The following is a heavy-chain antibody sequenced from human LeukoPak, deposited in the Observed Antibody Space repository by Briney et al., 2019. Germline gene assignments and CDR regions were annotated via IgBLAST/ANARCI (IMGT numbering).Heavy chain of an antibody. D-gene: IGHD3-10*01. V-gene: IGHV3-23*01. J-gene: IGHJ4*02. CDR2: ISGSGDNT. CDR1: GFTFSSYA. CDR3: ATELAGDY. Sequence: GGSLRLSCAASGFTFSSYAINWVRQAPGKGLEWVSEISGSGDNTYYADSVKGRFTISRDNAKNSLYLQMNSLRAEDTAVYYCATELAGDYWGQGTLVTVSS.